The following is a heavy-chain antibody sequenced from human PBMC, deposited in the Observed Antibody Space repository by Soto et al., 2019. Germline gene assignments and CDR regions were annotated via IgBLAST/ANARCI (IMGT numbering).Heavy chain of an antibody. CDR2: INHSGST. CDR3: AREGNCSSTSCYKNYYYYGMDV. Sequence: SETLSLTCAVYGGSFSGYYWSWIRQPPGKGLEWIGEINHSGSTNYNPSLESRVTISVDTSKNQFSLKLSSVTAADTAVYYCAREGNCSSTSCYKNYYYYGMDVWGQGTTVTVSS. J-gene: IGHJ6*02. CDR1: GGSFSGYY. V-gene: IGHV4-34*01. D-gene: IGHD2-2*02.